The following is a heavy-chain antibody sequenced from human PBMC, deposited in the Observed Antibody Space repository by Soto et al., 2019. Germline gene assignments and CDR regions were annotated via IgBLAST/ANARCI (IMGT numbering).Heavy chain of an antibody. Sequence: GGSLRLSCAASGFTFNPYWLRLVRQAPGKGLEWVANIKPDGGEKWYLDSVRGRFTISRDNSTNTLYLQMNSLRAEDTAVYYSASGVYSGSGSYCVYWGQGT. CDR1: GFTFNPYW. CDR2: IKPDGGEK. CDR3: ASGVYSGSGSYCVY. V-gene: IGHV3-7*02. D-gene: IGHD3-10*01. J-gene: IGHJ4*02.